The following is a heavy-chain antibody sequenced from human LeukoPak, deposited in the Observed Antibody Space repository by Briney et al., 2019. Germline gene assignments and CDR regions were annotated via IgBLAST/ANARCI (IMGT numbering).Heavy chain of an antibody. V-gene: IGHV3-48*01. D-gene: IGHD4-17*01. J-gene: IGHJ6*03. CDR2: ISSSSSTI. CDR1: GFAFSSYS. Sequence: GGSLRLSCAASGFAFSSYSMNWVRQAPGKGLEWVSYISSSSSTIYYADSVKGRFTISRDNAKNSLYLQMNSLRAEDTAVYYCARSYGDSSFYYYYYMDVWGKGTTVTVSS. CDR3: ARSYGDSSFYYYYYMDV.